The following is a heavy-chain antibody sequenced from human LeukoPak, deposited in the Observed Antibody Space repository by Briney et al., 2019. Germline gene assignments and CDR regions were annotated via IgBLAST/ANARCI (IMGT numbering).Heavy chain of an antibody. CDR1: GFTFSSYS. V-gene: IGHV3-21*01. D-gene: IGHD2-15*01. CDR2: ISSSSSYI. J-gene: IGHJ6*02. CDR3: ARVPGDCSGGSCYLGYYYGMDV. Sequence: PGGSLRLSCAASGFTFSSYSMNWVRQAPGKGLEWVSSISSSSSYIYYADSVKGRFTISRDNAKNSLYLQMNGLRAEDTAVYYCARVPGDCSGGSCYLGYYYGMDVWGQGTTVTVSS.